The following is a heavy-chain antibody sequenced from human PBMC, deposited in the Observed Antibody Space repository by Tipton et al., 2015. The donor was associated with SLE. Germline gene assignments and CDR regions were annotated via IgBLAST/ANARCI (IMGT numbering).Heavy chain of an antibody. CDR3: ARFGGPDSSFLDS. Sequence: TLSLTCTVSGGSISSHYWSWIRQPPGKGLEWIGYIYYSGSTNYNPSLKSRVTISVDTSKNQFSLKLSSVTAADTAAYYCARFGGPDSSFLDSWGQGTLVPVSS. V-gene: IGHV4-59*11. CDR1: GGSISSHY. CDR2: IYYSGST. D-gene: IGHD3-16*01. J-gene: IGHJ5*01.